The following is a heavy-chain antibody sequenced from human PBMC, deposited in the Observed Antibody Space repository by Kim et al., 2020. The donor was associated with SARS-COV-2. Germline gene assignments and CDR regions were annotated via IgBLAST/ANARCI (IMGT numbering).Heavy chain of an antibody. D-gene: IGHD6-13*01. CDR1: GFTFSSYA. CDR2: ISYDGSNK. Sequence: GGSLRLSCAASGFTFSSYAMHWVRQAPGKGLEWVAVISYDGSNKYYADSVKGRFTISRDNSKNTLYLQMNSLRAEDTAVYYCAREFGSSSWYGYVSGVDYWGQGTLVTVSS. CDR3: AREFGSSSWYGYVSGVDY. J-gene: IGHJ4*02. V-gene: IGHV3-30*04.